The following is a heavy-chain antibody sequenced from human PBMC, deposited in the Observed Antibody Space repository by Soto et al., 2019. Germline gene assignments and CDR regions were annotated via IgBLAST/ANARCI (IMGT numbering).Heavy chain of an antibody. CDR1: GFTFDDYA. D-gene: IGHD3-10*01. CDR2: ISWNSGSI. Sequence: PGGSLRLSCAASGFTFDDYAMHWVRQAPGKGLEWVSGISWNSGSIGYADSVKGRFTISRDNAKNSLYLQMNSLRAEDTALYYCAKARSGSPADYYYMDVWGKGTTVTVSS. CDR3: AKARSGSPADYYYMDV. J-gene: IGHJ6*03. V-gene: IGHV3-9*01.